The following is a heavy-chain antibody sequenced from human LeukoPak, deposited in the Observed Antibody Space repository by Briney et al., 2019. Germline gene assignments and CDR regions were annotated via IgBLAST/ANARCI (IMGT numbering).Heavy chain of an antibody. D-gene: IGHD3-22*01. CDR2: INHSGST. Sequence: SETLSLTCAVYGGSFSVYYWSWIRQPPGKGLEWIGEINHSGSTNYNPSLKSRVTISVDTSKNQFSLKLSSVTAADTAVYYCARGYHDPYYYDSSGHYGDWGQGTLVTVSS. CDR3: ARGYHDPYYYDSSGHYGD. V-gene: IGHV4-34*01. CDR1: GGSFSVYY. J-gene: IGHJ4*02.